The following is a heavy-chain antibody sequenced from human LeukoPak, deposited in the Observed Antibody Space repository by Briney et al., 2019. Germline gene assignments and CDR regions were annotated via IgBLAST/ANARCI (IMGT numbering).Heavy chain of an antibody. CDR1: GDSVSSNSAA. J-gene: IGHJ6*02. CDR3: ARDLVVVAIYYYYGMDV. D-gene: IGHD2-15*01. CDR2: TYYRSKWYN. V-gene: IGHV6-1*01. Sequence: SQTLSLTCAISGDSVSSNSAAWNWIRQSPSRGLEWLGRTYYRSKWYNDYAVSVKSRITINPDTSKNRFSLQLNSVTPEDTAVYYCARDLVVVAIYYYYGMDVWGQGTTVTVSS.